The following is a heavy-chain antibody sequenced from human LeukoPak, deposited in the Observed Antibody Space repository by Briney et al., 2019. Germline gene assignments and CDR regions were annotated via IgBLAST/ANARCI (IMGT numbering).Heavy chain of an antibody. D-gene: IGHD4-11*01. J-gene: IGHJ4*02. CDR3: ARGLTTDHNFDY. Sequence: PGGSLRLSCSACGFTFSSYAMNWVRQAPGKGLEWISYISTSSSSIYQVDSVKGRFTISRDNAKNSLYLQMNSLRAEDTAFYYCARGLTTDHNFDYWGLGTLVTVSS. V-gene: IGHV3-48*01. CDR1: GFTFSSYA. CDR2: ISTSSSSI.